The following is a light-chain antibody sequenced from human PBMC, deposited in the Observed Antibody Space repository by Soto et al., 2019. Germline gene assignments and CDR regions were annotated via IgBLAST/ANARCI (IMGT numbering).Light chain of an antibody. CDR3: AAWDDSLSGHVV. V-gene: IGLV1-47*01. Sequence: QSVLTQPPSASGTPGQRVTISCSGSSSNIGSNYVYWYQQLPGTAPKLLIYRNNPRPSGVPDRFSGSKSGTSASLAISGLRSEDEAEYYCAAWDDSLSGHVVFGGGTKVTVL. CDR2: RNN. J-gene: IGLJ2*01. CDR1: SSNIGSNY.